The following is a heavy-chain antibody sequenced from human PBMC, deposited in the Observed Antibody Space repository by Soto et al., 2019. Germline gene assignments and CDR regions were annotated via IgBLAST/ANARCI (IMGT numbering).Heavy chain of an antibody. J-gene: IGHJ4*02. Sequence: QPGGSLRLSCAASGFTFSSYWMHWVRQAPGKGLVWVSRINSDGSSTSYADSVKGRFTISRDNAKNTLYLQMNSLRAEDTAVYYCARVKPHLTGYYSLLYYWGQGTLVTVSS. V-gene: IGHV3-74*01. CDR2: INSDGSST. D-gene: IGHD3-9*01. CDR3: ARVKPHLTGYYSLLYY. CDR1: GFTFSSYW.